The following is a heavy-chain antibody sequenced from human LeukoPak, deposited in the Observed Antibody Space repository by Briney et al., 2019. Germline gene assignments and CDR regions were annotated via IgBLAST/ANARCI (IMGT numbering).Heavy chain of an antibody. CDR3: ARDSICTSTSCFKAFDI. Sequence: GGSLRLSCAASGFIFSSYTMNWVRQAPGKWLEWVSSISSSGTYIYYADSVKGRFTISRDNAKNSLYLQMNSLRAEDTAVYYCARDSICTSTSCFKAFDIWGQGTMVTVSS. CDR1: GFIFSSYT. CDR2: ISSSGTYI. V-gene: IGHV3-21*01. D-gene: IGHD2-2*01. J-gene: IGHJ3*02.